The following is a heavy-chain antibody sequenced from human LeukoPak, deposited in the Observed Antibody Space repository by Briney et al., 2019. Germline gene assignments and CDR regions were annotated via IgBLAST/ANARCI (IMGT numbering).Heavy chain of an antibody. CDR3: ARDRGAAYYYDSSGYSNWFDP. CDR2: IYTSGST. Sequence: SETLSLTCTVSGGSIRSYYWSWIRQPAGKGLEWIGRIYTSGSTNYNPSLKSRVTMSVDTSKNQFSLKLSSVTAADTAVYYCARDRGAAYYYDSSGYSNWFDPWGQGTLVTVSS. J-gene: IGHJ5*02. CDR1: GGSIRSYY. D-gene: IGHD3-22*01. V-gene: IGHV4-4*07.